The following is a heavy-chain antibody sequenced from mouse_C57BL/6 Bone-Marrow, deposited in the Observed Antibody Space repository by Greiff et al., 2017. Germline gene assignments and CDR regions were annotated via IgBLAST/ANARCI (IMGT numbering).Heavy chain of an antibody. CDR3: ARRYCSSYWYIDV. CDR2: ISSGGSYT. Sequence: EVMLVESGGDLVKPGGSLKLSCVASGFTFSSYCMSWVRQTPDKRLEWVATISSGGSYTYHPESVEGRCNITRANAKNTLYLQMSSLKSEDTAMYYCARRYCSSYWYIDVWGKGTTVTVSS. V-gene: IGHV5-6*02. CDR1: GFTFSSYC. D-gene: IGHD1-1*01. J-gene: IGHJ1*03.